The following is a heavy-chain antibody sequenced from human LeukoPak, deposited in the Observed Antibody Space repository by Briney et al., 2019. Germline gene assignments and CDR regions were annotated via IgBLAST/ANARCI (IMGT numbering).Heavy chain of an antibody. D-gene: IGHD3-10*01. CDR1: GFTFSNAW. CDR3: ARGPMASGPGEDY. J-gene: IGHJ4*02. CDR2: IKSKTDGGTT. Sequence: GGSLRLSCAASGFTFSNAWMSWVRQAPGKGLEWVGRIKSKTDGGTTDYAAPVKGRFTISRDDSKNTLYLQMNSLRVEDTAVYYCARGPMASGPGEDYWGQGTLVIVSS. V-gene: IGHV3-15*05.